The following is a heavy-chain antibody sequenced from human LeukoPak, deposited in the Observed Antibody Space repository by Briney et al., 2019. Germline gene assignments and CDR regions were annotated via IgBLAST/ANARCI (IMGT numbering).Heavy chain of an antibody. V-gene: IGHV4-34*01. CDR1: GGSFSGYY. CDR3: ARWEVATTPFDY. CDR2: INHNGST. Sequence: SETLSLTCAVYGGSFSGYYWSWIRQPPGKGLEWIGEINHNGSTNYNPSLKSRVTISVDTSENQFSLKLSSVTAADTAVYYCARWEVATTPFDYWGQGTLVTVSS. J-gene: IGHJ4*02. D-gene: IGHD5-24*01.